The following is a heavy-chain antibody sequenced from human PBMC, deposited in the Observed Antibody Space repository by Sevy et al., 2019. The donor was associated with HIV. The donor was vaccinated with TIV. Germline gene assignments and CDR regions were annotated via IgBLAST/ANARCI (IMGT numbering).Heavy chain of an antibody. CDR2: SLHSGST. Sequence: SETLSLTCTVSGYSISSGYYWGWIRQPPGKGLEWIGSSLHSGSTYCNPSLESRVTISVDTSKNQFSLKLSFVTAADTAGYYCARGLYLDYWGQGILVTVSS. V-gene: IGHV4-38-2*02. CDR1: GYSISSGYY. CDR3: ARGLYLDY. J-gene: IGHJ4*02. D-gene: IGHD3-10*01.